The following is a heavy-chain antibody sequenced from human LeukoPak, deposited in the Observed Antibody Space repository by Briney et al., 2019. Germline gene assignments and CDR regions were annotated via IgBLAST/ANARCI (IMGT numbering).Heavy chain of an antibody. CDR1: GYSFTDYY. J-gene: IGHJ5*02. V-gene: IGHV1-2*02. CDR3: ARADRLHGGPYLIGP. Sequence: ASVKVSCKTSGYSFTDYYMHWVRQAPGQGLEWMGWINPNSGGTSSAQKFQGRVTMTRDASITTVYMEVRWLTSDDTAIYYCARADRLHGGPYLIGPWGQGTLVTVSS. CDR2: INPNSGGT. D-gene: IGHD2-21*01.